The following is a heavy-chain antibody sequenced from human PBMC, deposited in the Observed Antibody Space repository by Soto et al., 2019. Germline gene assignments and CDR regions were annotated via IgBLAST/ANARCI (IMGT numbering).Heavy chain of an antibody. D-gene: IGHD6-13*01. J-gene: IGHJ4*02. V-gene: IGHV4-59*01. CDR1: GGSISSNY. Sequence: LSLTCTVSGGSISSNYWTWIRQPPGKGLEWIGYVYNSGSTNYNSSLKSRVTISEDTSKSQFSLKVNSMTAADTAVYYCARYRREAVAGYTLDNWGQGILVTVSS. CDR2: VYNSGST. CDR3: ARYRREAVAGYTLDN.